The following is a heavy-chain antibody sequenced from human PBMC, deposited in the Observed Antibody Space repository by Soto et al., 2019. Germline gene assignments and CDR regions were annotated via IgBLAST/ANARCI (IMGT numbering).Heavy chain of an antibody. CDR1: RFSSGRYT. CDR3: ARLPSAGIAVPGTGY. V-gene: IGHV3-21*01. Sequence: GGSLRLSCAASRFSSGRYTMNWVRQAPGKGLEWVSSISSSSSYIYYADSVKGRFTISRDNAKNSLYLQMNSLRAEDTAVYFCARLPSAGIAVPGTGYWGQGTLVTVSS. J-gene: IGHJ4*02. D-gene: IGHD6-19*01. CDR2: ISSSSSYI.